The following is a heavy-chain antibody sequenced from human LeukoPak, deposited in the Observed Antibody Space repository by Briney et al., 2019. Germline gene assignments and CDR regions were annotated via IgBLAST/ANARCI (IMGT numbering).Heavy chain of an antibody. CDR1: GFSLSTSGMC. D-gene: IGHD3-10*01. J-gene: IGHJ4*02. Sequence: SGPALVKPTQTLTLTCTFSGFSLSTSGMCVSWIRQPPGKALEWLARIDWDDDKYYSTSLKTRPTISKDTSKNQVVLTMTNMDPVDTATYYCARELLLRGWDYWGQGTLVTVSS. CDR3: ARELLLRGWDY. V-gene: IGHV2-70*11. CDR2: IDWDDDK.